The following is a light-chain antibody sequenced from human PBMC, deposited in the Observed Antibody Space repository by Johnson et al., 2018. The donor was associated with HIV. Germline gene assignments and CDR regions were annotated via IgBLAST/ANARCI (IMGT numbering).Light chain of an antibody. CDR1: SSNIGNNY. Sequence: QSVLTQPPSVSAAPGQKVTISCSGSSSNIGNNYVSWYQQLPGTAPKLLIYDNNKRPSGIPDRFSGSKSGTSATLGITGLQTGDEPEYYCGTWDSSLSAEVFGTATKVTVL. J-gene: IGLJ1*01. V-gene: IGLV1-51*01. CDR3: GTWDSSLSAEV. CDR2: DNN.